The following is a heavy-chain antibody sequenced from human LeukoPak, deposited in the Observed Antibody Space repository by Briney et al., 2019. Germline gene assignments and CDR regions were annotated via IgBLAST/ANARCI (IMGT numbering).Heavy chain of an antibody. CDR2: IYHSGST. Sequence: PSETLSLTCAASGYSISSGYYWGWIRQPPGQGLAWIGSIYHSGSTYYNPSLKSRVTISVDTSENQFSLKLSSVTAADTAVYYCASRIAAAGTRKAYYYYGMDVWGKGTTVTVSS. V-gene: IGHV4-38-2*01. J-gene: IGHJ6*04. CDR3: ASRIAAAGTRKAYYYYGMDV. D-gene: IGHD6-13*01. CDR1: GYSISSGYY.